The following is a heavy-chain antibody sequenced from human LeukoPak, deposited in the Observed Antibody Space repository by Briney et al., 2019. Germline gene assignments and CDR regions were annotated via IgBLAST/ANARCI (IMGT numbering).Heavy chain of an antibody. J-gene: IGHJ6*02. V-gene: IGHV4-59*01. CDR3: ARDYDILTGDYYYGMDV. CDR2: IYYSGST. D-gene: IGHD3-9*01. Sequence: PSETLSLTCTVSGGSISSYYWSWIRQPPGKGLEWIGYIYYSGSTNYNPSLKSRVTISVDTSKNQFSLKLSSVTAADTAVYYCARDYDILTGDYYYGMDVWGQGTTVTVSS. CDR1: GGSISSYY.